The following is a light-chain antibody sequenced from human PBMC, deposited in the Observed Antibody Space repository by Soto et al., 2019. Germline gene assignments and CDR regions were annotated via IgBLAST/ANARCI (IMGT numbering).Light chain of an antibody. CDR1: QSVSTY. J-gene: IGKJ1*01. CDR2: GAS. V-gene: IGKV3-15*01. Sequence: DTVMTQSPATLSVSPGERATLSCRASQSVSTYLAWHQQKPGQAPRLLIDGASTRATGIPARFSGSGSGTDFTLTISSLQPDDFATYYCQHYNSYSEAFGQGTKVDIK. CDR3: QHYNSYSEA.